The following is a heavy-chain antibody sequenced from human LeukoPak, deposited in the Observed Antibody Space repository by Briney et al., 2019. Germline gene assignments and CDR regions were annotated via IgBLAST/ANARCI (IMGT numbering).Heavy chain of an antibody. CDR1: GFTFSTYW. V-gene: IGHV3-7*01. Sequence: GGSLRLSCAASGFTFSTYWMSWVRQAPGTGLEWVANIKQGGYEKYYVDSVKGRFTISRDDAKNSLYLQMNSLRAEDTAMYYCARDCESTVTTCYDYWGQGTLVTVSS. CDR3: ARDCESTVTTCYDY. CDR2: IKQGGYEK. J-gene: IGHJ4*02. D-gene: IGHD4-17*01.